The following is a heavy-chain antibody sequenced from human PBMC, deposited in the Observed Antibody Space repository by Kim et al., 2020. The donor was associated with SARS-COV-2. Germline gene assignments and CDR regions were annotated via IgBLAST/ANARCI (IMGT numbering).Heavy chain of an antibody. D-gene: IGHD3-10*01. CDR3: ARARGGYGSGRHTPFDY. J-gene: IGHJ4*02. Sequence: FQGRVTITRDTSGSTAYMELSSLGSEDTAVYYCARARGGYGSGRHTPFDYWGQGTLVTVSS. V-gene: IGHV1-3*01.